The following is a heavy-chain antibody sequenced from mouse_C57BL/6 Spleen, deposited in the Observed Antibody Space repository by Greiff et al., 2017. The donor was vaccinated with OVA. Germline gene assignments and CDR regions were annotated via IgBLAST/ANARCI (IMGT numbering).Heavy chain of an antibody. V-gene: IGHV1-22*01. CDR3: ASPTTVVYFDY. J-gene: IGHJ2*01. CDR1: GYTFTDYN. CDR2: INPNNGGT. Sequence: EVKLQQSGPELVKPGASVKMSCKASGYTFTDYNMHWVKQSHGKSLEWIGYINPNNGGTSYNQKFKGKATLTVNKSSSTAYMELRSLTSEDSAVYYCASPTTVVYFDYWGQGTTLTVSS. D-gene: IGHD1-1*01.